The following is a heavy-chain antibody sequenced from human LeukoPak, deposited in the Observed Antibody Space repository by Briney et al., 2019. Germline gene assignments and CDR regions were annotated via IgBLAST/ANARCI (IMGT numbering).Heavy chain of an antibody. CDR3: ARMYYYDSSGYYSWYFDL. J-gene: IGHJ2*01. V-gene: IGHV4-59*01. Sequence: SETLSLTCTVSGGSISSYYWSWIRQPPGKGLEWIGYIYYSGSTNYNPSLKSRVTMSVDTSKNQFSLKLSSVTAADTAVYYCARMYYYDSSGYYSWYFDLWGRGTLVTVSS. CDR2: IYYSGST. D-gene: IGHD3-22*01. CDR1: GGSISSYY.